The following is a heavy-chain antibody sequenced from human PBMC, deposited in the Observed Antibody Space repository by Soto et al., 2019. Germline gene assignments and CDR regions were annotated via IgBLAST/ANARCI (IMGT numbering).Heavy chain of an antibody. Sequence: EVQLVESGGGLVQPGGSLRLSFAASGFTFSNYWMHWVRQPPGKGLVWVSRINSAGSSTSYADSVKGRFTISRDNAKNTLYLQMNSLRAEDTAVYYCARGSAWSYGAFDIWGQGTMVTVSS. D-gene: IGHD5-18*01. V-gene: IGHV3-74*01. J-gene: IGHJ3*02. CDR3: ARGSAWSYGAFDI. CDR1: GFTFSNYW. CDR2: INSAGSST.